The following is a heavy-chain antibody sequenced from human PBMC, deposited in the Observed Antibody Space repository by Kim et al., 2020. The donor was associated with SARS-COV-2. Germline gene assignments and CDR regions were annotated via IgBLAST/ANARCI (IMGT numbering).Heavy chain of an antibody. Sequence: NYAQKLQGRVTMTTDTSTSTAYMELRSLRSDDTAVYYCARDEVGGIRFDPWGQGTLVTVSS. J-gene: IGHJ5*02. CDR3: ARDEVGGIRFDP. V-gene: IGHV1-18*01. D-gene: IGHD1-26*01.